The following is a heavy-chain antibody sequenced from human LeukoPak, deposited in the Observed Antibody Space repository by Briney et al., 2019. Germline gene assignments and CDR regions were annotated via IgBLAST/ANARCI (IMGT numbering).Heavy chain of an antibody. Sequence: SETLSLTCTVSGGSISSYYWSWIRQPPGKGLEWIGYIYYSGSTNYNPSLKSRVTISVDTSKNQFSLKLSSVTAADTAVYYCARLGYSSSWYYYMDVWGKGTTVTISS. CDR3: ARLGYSSSWYYYMDV. CDR1: GGSISSYY. D-gene: IGHD6-13*01. J-gene: IGHJ6*03. V-gene: IGHV4-59*12. CDR2: IYYSGST.